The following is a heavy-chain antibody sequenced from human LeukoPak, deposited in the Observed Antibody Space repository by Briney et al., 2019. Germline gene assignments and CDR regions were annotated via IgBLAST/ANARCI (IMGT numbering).Heavy chain of an antibody. CDR2: ISGSGGST. CDR3: AKEPKKGYYGMDV. V-gene: IGHV3-23*01. J-gene: IGHJ6*02. Sequence: NWIRQHPGKGLEWVSAISGSGGSTYYADSVKGRFTISRDNSKNTLYLQMNSLRAEDTAVYYCAKEPKKGYYGMDVWGQGTTVTVSS.